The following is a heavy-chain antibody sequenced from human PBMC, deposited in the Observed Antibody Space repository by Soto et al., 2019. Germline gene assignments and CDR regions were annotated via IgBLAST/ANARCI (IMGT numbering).Heavy chain of an antibody. V-gene: IGHV5-10-1*01. J-gene: IGHJ6*02. CDR2: IDPSDSYT. CDR3: ARHFFYGSGSYSYGMDF. CDR1: GYSFTSYW. D-gene: IGHD3-10*01. Sequence: GESLKISCKGSGYSFTSYWISWVRQMPGKGLEWMGRIDPSDSYTNYSPSFQGHVTISADKSISTAYLQWSSLKASDTAMYYCARHFFYGSGSYSYGMDFWGQGTSVPVSS.